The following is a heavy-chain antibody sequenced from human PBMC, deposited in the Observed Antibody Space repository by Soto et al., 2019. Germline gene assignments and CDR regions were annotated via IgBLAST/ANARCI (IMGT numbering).Heavy chain of an antibody. Sequence: GGSLRLSCAASGFTFSDHYMDWVRQAPGKGLEWVGRSRTKPNSYTTEYAASVKGRFTISRDDSRNSLYLQMNSLKIEDTALYYCARAIYSGNYYDDYWGQGTLVTVSS. CDR1: GFTFSDHY. CDR2: SRTKPNSYTT. V-gene: IGHV3-72*01. J-gene: IGHJ4*02. D-gene: IGHD1-26*01. CDR3: ARAIYSGNYYDDY.